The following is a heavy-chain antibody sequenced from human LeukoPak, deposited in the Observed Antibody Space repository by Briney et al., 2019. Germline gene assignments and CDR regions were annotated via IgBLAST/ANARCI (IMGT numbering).Heavy chain of an antibody. J-gene: IGHJ4*02. CDR1: GFIFSSYW. Sequence: PGESLRLSCEVFGFIFSSYWMSWVRQAPGKGPEWVAHIRQDGGEKDYVDSVKGRFTISRDNAKNSLYLQMNSLRAEDTAVYYCGRGSRISDYWGQGTQVTVSS. CDR2: IRQDGGEK. V-gene: IGHV3-7*01. CDR3: GRGSRISDY. D-gene: IGHD2-15*01.